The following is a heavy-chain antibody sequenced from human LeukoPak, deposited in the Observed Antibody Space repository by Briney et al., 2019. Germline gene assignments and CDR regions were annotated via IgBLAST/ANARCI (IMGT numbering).Heavy chain of an antibody. D-gene: IGHD3-22*01. CDR3: TRDEFGYGSNFFDY. V-gene: IGHV3-49*03. CDR2: ITHKAFGGTA. CDR1: GFNFGDYA. Sequence: GGSLRLSCTTSGFNFGDYAMSWFRQAPEKGLEGIGFITHKAFGGTAEYAASAKGRFTISRDDSRSTAYLQMDNVRTEDTGIYYCTRDEFGYGSNFFDYWGQGTLVTVST. J-gene: IGHJ4*02.